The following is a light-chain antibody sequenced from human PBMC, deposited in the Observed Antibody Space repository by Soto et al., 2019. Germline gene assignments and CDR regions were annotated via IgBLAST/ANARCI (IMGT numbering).Light chain of an antibody. CDR2: DAS. V-gene: IGKV3-11*01. J-gene: IGKJ5*01. CDR1: QSVRSY. Sequence: EIVLTQSPATLSLSPGERATLSCRASQSVRSYLAWYQQKPGQAPRLLIYDASNRATGIPARFSGSGSGTDFTLTISSLEPEDFAFYYCQQRSNWPLITFGQGTRLENK. CDR3: QQRSNWPLIT.